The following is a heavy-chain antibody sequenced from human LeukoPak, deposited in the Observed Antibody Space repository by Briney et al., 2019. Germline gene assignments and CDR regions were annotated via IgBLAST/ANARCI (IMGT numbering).Heavy chain of an antibody. J-gene: IGHJ3*02. CDR2: ISGSGGST. CDR3: ASRIAVAGTTLTPGAFDI. D-gene: IGHD6-19*01. V-gene: IGHV3-23*01. Sequence: GGSLRLSCAASGFTLSSCAMSWVRQAPGKGLEWVSAISGSGGSTYYADSVKGRFTISRDNSKNTLYLQMNSLRAEDTAVYYCASRIAVAGTTLTPGAFDIWGQGTMVTVSS. CDR1: GFTLSSCA.